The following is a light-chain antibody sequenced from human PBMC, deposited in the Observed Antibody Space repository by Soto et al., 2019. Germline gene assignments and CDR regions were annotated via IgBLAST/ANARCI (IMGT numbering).Light chain of an antibody. V-gene: IGKV1-9*01. CDR3: QQLNNYPRIT. CDR1: QGISSY. J-gene: IGKJ5*01. CDR2: AAS. Sequence: DIQLTQSPSFLSAPVGDRVTITCRASQGISSYLAWYQQKPGKAPELLIYAASTLQTGVPSRFSGSGSGTDFTLTISSLQPEDFATYYCQQLNNYPRITFGQGTRLEI.